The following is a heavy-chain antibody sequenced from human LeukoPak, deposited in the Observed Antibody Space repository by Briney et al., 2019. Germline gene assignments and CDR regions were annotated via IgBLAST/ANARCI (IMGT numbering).Heavy chain of an antibody. CDR2: IIPIFGTA. Sequence: GDSLKLSCQASGRALSSYAISWVRQAPGRGLEWMGGIIPIFGTANYAQKFQGRVTITTDESTSTAYMELSSLRSEDTAVYYCARAGQTRGSSSTPFDYWGQGALVTVSS. J-gene: IGHJ4*03. D-gene: IGHD1-26*01. CDR1: GRALSSYA. CDR3: ARAGQTRGSSSTPFDY. V-gene: IGHV1-69*05.